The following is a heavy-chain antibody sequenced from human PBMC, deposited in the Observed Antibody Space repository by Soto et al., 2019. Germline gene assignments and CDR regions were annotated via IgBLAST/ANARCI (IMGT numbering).Heavy chain of an antibody. J-gene: IGHJ6*02. Sequence: SKNPYTTSTVYGGSISSSSYYWGGIRQPPGKGLEWIGSIYYSGSTYYNPSLKSLVTISVDTSKNQFSLKLSSVTAADTAVEYCSRRFIAMDQLRNPVSYYCLDVCG. CDR1: GGSISSSSYY. CDR3: SRRFIAMDQLRNPVSYYCLDV. CDR2: IYYSGST. V-gene: IGHV4-39*01. D-gene: IGHD2-2*01.